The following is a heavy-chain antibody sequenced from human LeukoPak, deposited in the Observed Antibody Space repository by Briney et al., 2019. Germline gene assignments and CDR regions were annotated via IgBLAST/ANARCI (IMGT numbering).Heavy chain of an antibody. D-gene: IGHD2-2*01. CDR1: GFTFNNNG. J-gene: IGHJ4*02. CDR3: ARDSTSTWSWDY. V-gene: IGHV3-30*03. CDR2: ISYDGSTQ. Sequence: GGSLRLSCEASGFTFNNNGMHWVRQPPGKGLEWVAVISYDGSTQYYADSVKGRFTIVKNKSNSILYMQIGGLTPENTVVYYCARDSTSTWSWDYWGEGTLVTVSS.